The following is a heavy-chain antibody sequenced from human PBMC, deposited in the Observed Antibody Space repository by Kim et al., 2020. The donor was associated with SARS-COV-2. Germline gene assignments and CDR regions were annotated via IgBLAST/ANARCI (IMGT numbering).Heavy chain of an antibody. Sequence: YAASVKGRFTISRDDSKSSRYLQMNSLQTEDTAVYHCARDGSRSGYYYFDLWGRGTLVTVSS. J-gene: IGHJ4*02. V-gene: IGHV3-72*01. D-gene: IGHD3-22*01. CDR3: ARDGSRSGYYYFDL.